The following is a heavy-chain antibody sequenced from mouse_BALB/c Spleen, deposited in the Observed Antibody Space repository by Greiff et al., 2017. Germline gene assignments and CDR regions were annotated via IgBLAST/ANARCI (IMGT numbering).Heavy chain of an antibody. CDR2: ISSGSSTI. D-gene: IGHD2-14*01. V-gene: IGHV5-17*02. Sequence: EVMLVESGGGLVQPGGSRKLSCAASGFTFSSFGMHWVRQAPEKGLEWVAYISSGSSTIYYADTVKGRFTISRDNPKNTLFLQMTSLRSEDTAMYYCAREGNYAMDYWGQGTSVTVSS. CDR1: GFTFSSFG. J-gene: IGHJ4*01. CDR3: AREGNYAMDY.